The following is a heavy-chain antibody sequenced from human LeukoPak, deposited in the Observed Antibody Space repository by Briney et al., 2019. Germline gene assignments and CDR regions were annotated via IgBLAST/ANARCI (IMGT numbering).Heavy chain of an antibody. CDR2: INHIGST. D-gene: IGHD3-9*01. V-gene: IGHV4-34*01. CDR1: GGSLSGYY. CDR3: ARGGRFSDWSRAYYFDL. J-gene: IGHJ4*02. Sequence: SETLSLTCGDVGGSLSGYYWTWIRQPPGKGLEWIGEINHIGSTIYNPSLASRVSMSVDTSKSQFSLNVSTVTAADTAVYYCARGGRFSDWSRAYYFDLWGLGTPVTVSS.